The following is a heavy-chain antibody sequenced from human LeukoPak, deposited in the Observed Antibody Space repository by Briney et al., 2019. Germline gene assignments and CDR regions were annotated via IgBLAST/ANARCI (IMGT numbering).Heavy chain of an antibody. D-gene: IGHD3-22*01. CDR3: ARDYYESSGYPPEPYDN. J-gene: IGHJ4*02. V-gene: IGHV3-23*01. CDR1: GFNFRKYV. Sequence: GGSLRLSCAASGFNFRKYVMSWVRQAPGKGLEWVSAISSSGASTYYAGSVKGRFTISRDNSKSTLYLQMNSLRTEDTAVYYCARDYYESSGYPPEPYDNWGQGTLVTVSS. CDR2: ISSSGAST.